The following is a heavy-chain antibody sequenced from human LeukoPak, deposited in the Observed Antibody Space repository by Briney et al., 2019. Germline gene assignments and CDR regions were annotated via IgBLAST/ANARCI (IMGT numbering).Heavy chain of an antibody. CDR3: ARDGDYGDFTDY. CDR2: IYYSGST. J-gene: IGHJ4*02. Sequence: PSETLSLTCTVSGGSISSSSYYWGWIRQPPGKGLEWIGSIYYSGSTYYNPSLKSRVTISVDTSKNQFSLKLSSVTAADTAVYYCARDGDYGDFTDYWGQGTLVTVSS. CDR1: GGSISSSSYY. D-gene: IGHD4-17*01. V-gene: IGHV4-39*07.